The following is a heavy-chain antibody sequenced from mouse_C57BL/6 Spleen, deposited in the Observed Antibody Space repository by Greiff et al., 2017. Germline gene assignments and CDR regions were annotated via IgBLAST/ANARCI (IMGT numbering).Heavy chain of an antibody. CDR3: VREGYGYEYAMDY. Sequence: VQLQQPGAELVKPGASVKMSCKASGYTFTSYWITWVKQRPGQGLEWIGDIYPGSGSTNYNEKFKSKATLTVDTSSSTAYMQLSSLTSEDSAVDYCVREGYGYEYAMDYWGQGTSVTVSS. CDR1: GYTFTSYW. V-gene: IGHV1-55*01. J-gene: IGHJ4*01. CDR2: IYPGSGST. D-gene: IGHD2-2*01.